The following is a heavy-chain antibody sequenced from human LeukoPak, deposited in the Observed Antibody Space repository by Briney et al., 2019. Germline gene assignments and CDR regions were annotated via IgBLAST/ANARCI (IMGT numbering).Heavy chain of an antibody. V-gene: IGHV4-39*07. CDR1: GGSINSSSYY. CDR3: ARLMVRGVIVQYDAFDI. D-gene: IGHD3-10*01. Sequence: SETLSLTCTVSGGSINSSSYYWGWIRQPPGKGLEWIGSIYYSGSTYYNPSLKSRVTISVDTSKNQFSLKLSSVTAADTAVYYCARLMVRGVIVQYDAFDIWGQGTMVTVSS. J-gene: IGHJ3*02. CDR2: IYYSGST.